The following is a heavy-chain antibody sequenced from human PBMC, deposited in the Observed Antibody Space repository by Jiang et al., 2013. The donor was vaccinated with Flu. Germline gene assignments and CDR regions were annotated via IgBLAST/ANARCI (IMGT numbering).Heavy chain of an antibody. D-gene: IGHD3-10*01. J-gene: IGHJ6*04. CDR3: ARDQWCITMVRGVCGGMDV. CDR1: GFTFSSYA. V-gene: IGHV3-30*01. Sequence: VQLLESGGGVVQPGRSLRLSCAASGFTFSSYAMHWVRQAPGKGLEWVAVISYDGSNKYYADSVKGRFTISRDNSKNTLYLQMNSLRAEDTAVYYCARDQWCITMVRGVCGGMDVWGKGTTVTVSS. CDR2: ISYDGSNK.